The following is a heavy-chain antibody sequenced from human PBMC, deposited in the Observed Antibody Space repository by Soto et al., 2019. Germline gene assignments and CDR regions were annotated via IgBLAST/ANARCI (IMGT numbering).Heavy chain of an antibody. CDR1: GYTFRELS. CDR3: SPSTTAY. V-gene: IGHV1-24*01. D-gene: IGHD1-26*01. J-gene: IGHJ4*02. Sequence: ASLKVSCKVSGYTFRELSMHWVRQAPGKGPELMGGFDPARGETLYAEAFQGRLSMTTDTSTDTAHMELRSLRSDDTAVYYCSPSTTAYWGKGTMXNAS. CDR2: FDPARGET.